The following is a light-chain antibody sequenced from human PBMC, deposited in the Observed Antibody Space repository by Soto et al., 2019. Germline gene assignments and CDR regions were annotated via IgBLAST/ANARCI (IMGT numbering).Light chain of an antibody. J-gene: IGKJ1*01. CDR1: QSISSY. V-gene: IGKV1-5*03. Sequence: DIQMTQSPSTLSASVGDRVTITCRASQSISSYLAWYQQKPGKAPKLLIYKASSLESGVPSRFSGSGSGTEFTLTINSPQPDDFATYYCQQYNSYSPWTFGQGTKVEIK. CDR3: QQYNSYSPWT. CDR2: KAS.